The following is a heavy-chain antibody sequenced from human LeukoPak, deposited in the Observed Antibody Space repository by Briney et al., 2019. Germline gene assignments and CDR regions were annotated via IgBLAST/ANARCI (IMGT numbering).Heavy chain of an antibody. D-gene: IGHD3-16*02. CDR3: ARFVDLSDFDP. V-gene: IGHV4-39*07. CDR2: IYYSGST. J-gene: IGHJ5*02. Sequence: SETLSLTCTVFGDSISSSNYYWGWIRQPPGKGLEWIGNIYYSGSTYYSPSLKSRVTISVDTSKNQFSLKLSSVTAADTAVYYCARFVDLSDFDPWGQGTLVTVSS. CDR1: GDSISSSNYY.